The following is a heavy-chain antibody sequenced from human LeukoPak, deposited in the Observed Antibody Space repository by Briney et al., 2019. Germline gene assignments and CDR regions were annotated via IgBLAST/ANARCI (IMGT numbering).Heavy chain of an antibody. J-gene: IGHJ4*02. Sequence: SETLSLTCTVSNGSISGYYWSWIRQPPGKGLEWIGYIYYSGSTDYNPSLKSRVTLSVDTSKNQFSLKLTSVTAADTAVYYCAKLDSSWYHFDYWGQGALVTVSS. CDR3: AKLDSSWYHFDY. CDR2: IYYSGST. CDR1: NGSISGYY. V-gene: IGHV4-59*01. D-gene: IGHD6-13*01.